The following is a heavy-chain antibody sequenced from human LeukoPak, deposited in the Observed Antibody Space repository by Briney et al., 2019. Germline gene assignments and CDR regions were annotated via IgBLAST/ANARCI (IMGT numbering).Heavy chain of an antibody. Sequence: NTSETLSLTCTVSGGSISSSSYYWGWIRQPPGKGLEWIGNIYYSGSTYYNPSLKSRVTIYVDTSKNQLSLKLSSVTAADMAVYYCATQMYYYYYMDVWGKGTTVTASS. CDR3: ATQMYYYYYMDV. CDR1: GGSISSSSYY. V-gene: IGHV4-39*01. CDR2: IYYSGST. J-gene: IGHJ6*03.